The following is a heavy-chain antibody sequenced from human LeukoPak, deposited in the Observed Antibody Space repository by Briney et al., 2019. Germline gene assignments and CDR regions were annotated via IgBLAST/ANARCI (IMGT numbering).Heavy chain of an antibody. D-gene: IGHD4-17*01. V-gene: IGHV3-21*01. J-gene: IGHJ5*02. CDR1: GFTFSSYS. Sequence: GGSLRLSCAASGFTFSSYSMNWVRQAPGRGLEWVSSISSSSSYIYYADSVKGRFTISRDNAKNSLYLQMNSLRAEDTAVYYCARDLYGDYGNNWFDPWGQGTLVTVSS. CDR2: ISSSSSYI. CDR3: ARDLYGDYGNNWFDP.